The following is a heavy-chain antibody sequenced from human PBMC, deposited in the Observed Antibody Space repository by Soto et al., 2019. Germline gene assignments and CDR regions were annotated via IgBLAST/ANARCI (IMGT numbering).Heavy chain of an antibody. Sequence: GGSLRLSCASSGFTVSSNYMSWVRQAPGKGLEWVSVIYSGGSTYYADSVKGRFTISRDNSKNTLYLQMNSLRAEGTAVYYCARVAPAGKAGRGYYYGMDVWGQGTTVTVSS. CDR1: GFTVSSNY. J-gene: IGHJ6*02. V-gene: IGHV3-53*01. CDR2: IYSGGST. D-gene: IGHD6-13*01. CDR3: ARVAPAGKAGRGYYYGMDV.